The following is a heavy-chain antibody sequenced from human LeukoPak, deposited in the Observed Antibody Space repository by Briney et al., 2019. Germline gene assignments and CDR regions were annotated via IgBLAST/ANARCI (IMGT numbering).Heavy chain of an antibody. J-gene: IGHJ4*02. V-gene: IGHV3-49*04. CDR1: GFTFGDYA. D-gene: IGHD3-16*02. CDR3: TRDNLNDYVWGSYRPSLYYFDY. Sequence: GGSLRLSCTASGFTFGDYAVSWVRQAPGKGLEWVGFIRSKAYGGTTEYAASVKGRFTISRDDSKSIAYLQMNSLKTEDTAVYYCTRDNLNDYVWGSYRPSLYYFDYWGQGTLVTVSS. CDR2: IRSKAYGGTT.